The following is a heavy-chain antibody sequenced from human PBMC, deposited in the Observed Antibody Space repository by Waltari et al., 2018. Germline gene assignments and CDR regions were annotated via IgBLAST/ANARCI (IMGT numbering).Heavy chain of an antibody. CDR1: GFTVSHNY. CDR2: IYTVGST. Sequence: EVQLVESGGGLIQPGGSLRLSCAVSGFTVSHNYMSWVRQAPGKGLEWFSVIYTVGSTVYADSVRGRFTISRDNSMNTLFLQMNSLRGEDTAVYYCARGHTISGGDYMDVWGKGTTVIVSS. CDR3: ARGHTISGGDYMDV. J-gene: IGHJ6*03. D-gene: IGHD3-3*01. V-gene: IGHV3-53*01.